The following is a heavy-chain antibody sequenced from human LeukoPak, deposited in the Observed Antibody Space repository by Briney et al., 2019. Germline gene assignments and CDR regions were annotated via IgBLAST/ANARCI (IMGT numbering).Heavy chain of an antibody. D-gene: IGHD5-18*01. V-gene: IGHV3-23*01. CDR1: GFTFSSYA. J-gene: IGHJ4*02. CDR2: IVGSGGST. Sequence: GGSLRLSCAASGFTFSSYAMSWIRQAPGKGLEWVSVIVGSGGSTYYADSVKGRFTISRDNSKNTLYLQMNSLRAEDTAVYYCAKKGYSYFDHWGQGTLVTVSS. CDR3: AKKGYSYFDH.